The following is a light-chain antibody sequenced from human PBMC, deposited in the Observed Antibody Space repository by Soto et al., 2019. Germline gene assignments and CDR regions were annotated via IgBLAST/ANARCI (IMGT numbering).Light chain of an antibody. CDR1: SSDVGDYKY. V-gene: IGLV2-14*01. J-gene: IGLJ1*01. CDR2: VNS. Sequence: QSALTQPASVSGSPGQSITISCTGTSSDVGDYKYVSWYEQHPDKAPQLIIFVNSNRPSGISNRFSASKSGNTASLTISGLQAEDGVDYYCSSYTSSDTPDVFGTGTKVTVL. CDR3: SSYTSSDTPDV.